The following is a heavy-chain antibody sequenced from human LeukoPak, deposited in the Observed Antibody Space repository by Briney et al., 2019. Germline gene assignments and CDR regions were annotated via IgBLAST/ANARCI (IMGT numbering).Heavy chain of an antibody. Sequence: PGGSLRLSCAASGLTFSDYYMSWIRQAPGKGLEWVSGISGSGASTYYADSVTGRFTISRDNSRNTLYLQMNSLRGDDTAVYFCAKDVGKWESLHFFDYWGQGTLVTVSS. V-gene: IGHV3-23*01. CDR3: AKDVGKWESLHFFDY. J-gene: IGHJ4*02. CDR2: ISGSGAST. D-gene: IGHD1-26*01. CDR1: GLTFSDYY.